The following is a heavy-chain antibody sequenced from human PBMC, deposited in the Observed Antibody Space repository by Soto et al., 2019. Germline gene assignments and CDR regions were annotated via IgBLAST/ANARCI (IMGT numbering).Heavy chain of an antibody. CDR2: INPNSGAT. V-gene: IGHV1-2*02. J-gene: IGHJ3*02. Sequence: ASVKVSCKASGYTFTDYYMHWVRQAPARGLEWMGWINPNSGATNYAQKFQGRITMTRDTSITTAYMEMSRLRSDDTADTAIYYCATALKRYDAFDIWGQGTMVTVSS. CDR3: ATALKRYDAFDI. D-gene: IGHD3-16*02. CDR1: GYTFTDYY.